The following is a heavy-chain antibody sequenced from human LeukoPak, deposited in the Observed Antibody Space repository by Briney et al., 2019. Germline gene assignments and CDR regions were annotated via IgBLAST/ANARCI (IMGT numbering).Heavy chain of an antibody. CDR2: ISAYNGDT. CDR3: ARQLRWDQYYFDY. J-gene: IGHJ4*02. CDR1: GYTFTSYG. D-gene: IGHD4-23*01. Sequence: ASVKVSCKASGYTFTSYGFSWVRQAPGQGLEWMGWISAYNGDTKYALNLQGRVTMTTDTSTSAAYMELRSLRSDDTAVYYCARQLRWDQYYFDYWGQGTLVTVSS. V-gene: IGHV1-18*01.